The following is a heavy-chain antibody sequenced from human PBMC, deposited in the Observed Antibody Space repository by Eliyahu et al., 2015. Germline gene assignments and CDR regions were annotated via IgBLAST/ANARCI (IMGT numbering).Heavy chain of an antibody. V-gene: IGHV2-5*02. CDR2: IYWDDDE. J-gene: IGHJ4*02. CDR3: ARTGLATPLDY. D-gene: IGHD3/OR15-3a*01. Sequence: QITLKESGPTLVKPTQTLTLTCIFSGFSLSTSEVGVGWIRQPPGKALEWLALIYWDDDERYSPSLKSRLTITKDTSKNQVVLTMTNMDPVDTATYYCARTGLATPLDYWGQGTLVTVSS. CDR1: GFSLSTSEVG.